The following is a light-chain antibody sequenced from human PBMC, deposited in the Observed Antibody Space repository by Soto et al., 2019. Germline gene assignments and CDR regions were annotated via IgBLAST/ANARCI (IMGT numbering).Light chain of an antibody. CDR2: EVS. J-gene: IGLJ1*01. CDR1: SSDVGGYNY. V-gene: IGLV2-14*01. Sequence: QPVLTQPASVSGSPGQSITISCTGTSSDVGGYNYVSWYQQHPGKAPKLMIYEVSNRPSGVSNRFSGSKSGNTASLTISGLQAEDEADYYCSSYTSSSTLEGVFGTGTKLTVL. CDR3: SSYTSSSTLEGV.